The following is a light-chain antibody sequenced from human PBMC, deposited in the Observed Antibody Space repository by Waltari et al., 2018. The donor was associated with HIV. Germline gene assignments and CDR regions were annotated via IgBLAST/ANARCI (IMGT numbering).Light chain of an antibody. CDR2: EDT. Sequence: SYELTQPPSVSVFPGQTARITCSGDALPKTYVYWYQQKAGEAPLLVIYEDTKRGSEIHARLSGSTSGTVATLTITAAQVDDEADYYCSSADTSGIVFGGGTKLTVL. V-gene: IGLV3-10*01. CDR1: ALPKTY. J-gene: IGLJ2*01. CDR3: SSADTSGIV.